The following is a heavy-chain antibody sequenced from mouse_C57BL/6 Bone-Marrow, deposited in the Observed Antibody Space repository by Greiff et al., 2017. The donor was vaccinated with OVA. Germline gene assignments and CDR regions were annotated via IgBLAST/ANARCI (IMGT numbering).Heavy chain of an antibody. CDR1: GFSLTSYA. V-gene: IGHV2-9-1*01. Sequence: VQGVESGPGLVAPSQSLSITCTVSGFSLTSYAISWVRQPPGKGLEWLGVIWTGGGTNYNSALKSRLSISKDNSKSQVFLKMNSLQTDDTARYYCARNEGGYGNYFFAYWGQGTLVTVSA. D-gene: IGHD2-1*01. J-gene: IGHJ3*01. CDR2: IWTGGGT. CDR3: ARNEGGYGNYFFAY.